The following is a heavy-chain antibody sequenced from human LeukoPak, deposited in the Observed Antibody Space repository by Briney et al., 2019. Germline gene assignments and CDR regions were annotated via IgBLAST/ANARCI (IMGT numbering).Heavy chain of an antibody. D-gene: IGHD3-3*01. CDR2: INAGNGNT. J-gene: IGHJ4*02. CDR3: ARGRRVLRFLEWHRGGPYFDY. CDR1: GYTFTSYA. Sequence: ASVKVSCKASGYTFTSYAMHWVRQAPGQRLEWMGWINAGNGNTKYSQEFQGRVTITRDTSASTAYMELSSLRSEDMAVYYCARGRRVLRFLEWHRGGPYFDYWGQGTLVTVSS. V-gene: IGHV1-3*03.